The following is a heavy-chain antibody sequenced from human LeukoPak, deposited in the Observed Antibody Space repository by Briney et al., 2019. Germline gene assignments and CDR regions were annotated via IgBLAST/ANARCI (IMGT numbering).Heavy chain of an antibody. CDR3: TRDIGHDYHGPR. CDR1: GFTFGDYA. V-gene: IGHV3-49*03. J-gene: IGHJ4*02. Sequence: PGGSLRLSCTASGFTFGDYATSWFRQAPGKGLEWVGFIRSKAYGGTTEYAASVKGRFTISRDDSKSIAYLQMNSLKTEDTAVYYCTRDIGHDYHGPRWGQGTLVTVSS. D-gene: IGHD4-11*01. CDR2: IRSKAYGGTT.